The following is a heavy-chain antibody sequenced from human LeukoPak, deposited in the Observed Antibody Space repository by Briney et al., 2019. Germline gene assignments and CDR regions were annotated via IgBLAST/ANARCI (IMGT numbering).Heavy chain of an antibody. D-gene: IGHD1-1*01. V-gene: IGHV3-21*01. CDR2: ISGSNSYI. CDR3: ARALTTLTYEGY. Sequence: GGSLRLSCAASGFTFSSYSMNWIRQAPGKGLEWVSSISGSNSYIFYADSVKGRFTVSRDNAKDSLYLQMNSLRAEDTAVYYCARALTTLTYEGYWGQGTLVTVSS. J-gene: IGHJ4*02. CDR1: GFTFSSYS.